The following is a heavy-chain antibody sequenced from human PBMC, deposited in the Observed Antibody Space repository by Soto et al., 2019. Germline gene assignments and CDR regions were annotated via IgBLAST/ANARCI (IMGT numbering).Heavy chain of an antibody. V-gene: IGHV1-2*02. D-gene: IGHD2-2*01. CDR3: ARERYQVLSDGMDV. J-gene: IGHJ6*02. Sequence: ASVKVSCKASGFTFSDYYMHWVREAPGQVLEWMGLLNPKSGGTTYAQKFQGRLTLSRDTSINTAYMELSRLSIDDTALDYCARERYQVLSDGMDVWGQGTTVTVSS. CDR1: GFTFSDYY. CDR2: LNPKSGGT.